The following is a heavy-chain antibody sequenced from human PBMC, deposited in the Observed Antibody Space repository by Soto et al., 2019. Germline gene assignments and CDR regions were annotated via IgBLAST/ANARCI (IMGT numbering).Heavy chain of an antibody. CDR1: GGSISSGDYY. CDR2: IYYSGST. Sequence: SETLSLTCTVSGGSISSGDYYWSWIRQPPGKGLEWIGYIYYSGSTYYNPSLKSRVTISVDTSKNQFSLKLSSVTAADTAVYYCARDGVTYSYGNGFDYWGQGTLVTISS. J-gene: IGHJ4*02. V-gene: IGHV4-30-4*01. D-gene: IGHD5-18*01. CDR3: ARDGVTYSYGNGFDY.